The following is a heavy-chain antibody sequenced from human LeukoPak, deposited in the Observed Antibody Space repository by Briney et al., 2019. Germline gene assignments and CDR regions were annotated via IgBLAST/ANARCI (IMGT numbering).Heavy chain of an antibody. CDR2: IYYSGST. CDR3: ARVLPLYYGMDV. Sequence: SETLSLTCTVSGGSISSYYWSWIRQPPGKGLEWIGYIYYSGSTNYNPSLKSRVTISVDTSKNQFSLKLSSVTAADTAVYYCARVLPLYYGMDVWGQGTTVTVSS. V-gene: IGHV4-59*12. J-gene: IGHJ6*02. CDR1: GGSISSYY. D-gene: IGHD2/OR15-2a*01.